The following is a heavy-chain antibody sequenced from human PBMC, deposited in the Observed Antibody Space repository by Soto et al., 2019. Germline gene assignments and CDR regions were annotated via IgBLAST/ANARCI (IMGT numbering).Heavy chain of an antibody. V-gene: IGHV1-18*01. Sequence: ASVKVSCKASGYTFTSYGISWVRQAPGQGLEWMGWISAYSGNTNYAQKLQGRVTMTTDTSTSTAYMELRSLRSDDTAVYYCARDHLSYSGYDFLEWFDPWGQGTLGTAPQ. D-gene: IGHD5-12*01. CDR2: ISAYSGNT. J-gene: IGHJ5*02. CDR3: ARDHLSYSGYDFLEWFDP. CDR1: GYTFTSYG.